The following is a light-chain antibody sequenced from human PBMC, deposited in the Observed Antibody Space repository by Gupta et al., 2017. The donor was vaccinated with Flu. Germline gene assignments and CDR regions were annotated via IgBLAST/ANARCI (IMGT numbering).Light chain of an antibody. Sequence: SYDLTQPASVSVSPGQTASITCSGDKSGEKYACWYQRKPGQSPVLVIYQDTKRPSGIPERFSGSNSGNTATLTISGTQAMDEADYYCQAWDSGTVVFGGGTKLTVL. CDR3: QAWDSGTVV. V-gene: IGLV3-1*01. J-gene: IGLJ2*01. CDR2: QDT. CDR1: KSGEKY.